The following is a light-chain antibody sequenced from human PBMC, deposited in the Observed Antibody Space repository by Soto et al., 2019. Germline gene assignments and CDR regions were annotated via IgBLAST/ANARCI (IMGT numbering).Light chain of an antibody. CDR3: NSYTRSVTYV. CDR1: SNDVGGYNR. CDR2: EVT. V-gene: IGLV2-18*02. J-gene: IGLJ1*01. Sequence: QSVLTQPPSVSGSPGQSVTISYTGTSNDVGGYNRVSWYQQSPGTAPKVLIYEVTNRPSGVPDRFSGSKSGNTAYLTISGLQAEDEADYYCNSYTRSVTYVFGTGTKVTVL.